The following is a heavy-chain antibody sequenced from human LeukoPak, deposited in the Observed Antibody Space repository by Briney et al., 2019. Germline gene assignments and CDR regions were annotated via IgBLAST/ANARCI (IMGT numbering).Heavy chain of an antibody. CDR1: GLTFSSSA. V-gene: IGHV3-23*01. Sequence: GGSLRLSCAASGLTFSSSAMSWVRQAPGKGLEWLSGISGSGGGTYYADSVKGRFTISRDDSKNTLYLQMHSLRAEDTAVYYCAKSGGSSGWLYWGQGTLVTVSS. CDR2: ISGSGGGT. CDR3: AKSGGSSGWLY. D-gene: IGHD6-19*01. J-gene: IGHJ4*02.